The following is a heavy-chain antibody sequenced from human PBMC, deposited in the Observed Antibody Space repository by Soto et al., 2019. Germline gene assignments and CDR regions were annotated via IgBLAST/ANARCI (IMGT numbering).Heavy chain of an antibody. J-gene: IGHJ3*02. CDR1: GFTFSSYA. CDR2: ISYDGSIK. Sequence: GGSLRLSCAASGFTFSSYAMHWVRKAPGKGLEWVAVISYDGSIKYYADSVKGRFTISRDNSKNTLYLQMNSLRAEDTAVYYCARETSGSYFAFDIWGQGTMVTVSS. D-gene: IGHD1-26*01. V-gene: IGHV3-30*04. CDR3: ARETSGSYFAFDI.